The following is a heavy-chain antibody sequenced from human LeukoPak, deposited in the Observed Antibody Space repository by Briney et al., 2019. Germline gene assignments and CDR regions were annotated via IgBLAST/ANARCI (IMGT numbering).Heavy chain of an antibody. Sequence: ASVKVSCKASGYTFTSYYVHWVRQAPGQGLEWMGIINPSGGSTSYAQKFQGRVTMTRDTSTSTVYMELSSLRSEDTAVYYCARVDRMGYCSSTSCYTDAFDIWGQGTMVTVSS. CDR2: INPSGGST. CDR1: GYTFTSYY. D-gene: IGHD2-2*02. V-gene: IGHV1-46*03. J-gene: IGHJ3*02. CDR3: ARVDRMGYCSSTSCYTDAFDI.